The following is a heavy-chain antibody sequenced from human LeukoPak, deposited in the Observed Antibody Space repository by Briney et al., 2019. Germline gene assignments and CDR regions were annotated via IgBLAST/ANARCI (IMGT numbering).Heavy chain of an antibody. CDR1: GLSVTTNY. D-gene: IGHD5-24*01. CDR2: IYIDGRT. CDR3: ARGDGYNFFSV. J-gene: IGHJ4*02. V-gene: IGHV3-66*01. Sequence: GGSLRLSCAASGLSVTTNYMCWVRQAPGKGLEWVSVIYIDGRTYYSGSVTGRFTISRGDSDNTELLQMYSLRVEDTAMYYCARGDGYNFFSVWGQGSLVTVSS.